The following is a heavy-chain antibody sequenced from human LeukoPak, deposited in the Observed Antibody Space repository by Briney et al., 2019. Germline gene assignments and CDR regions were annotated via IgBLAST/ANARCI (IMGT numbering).Heavy chain of an antibody. Sequence: PGGSLRLSCAASGFTFSSYSMKWVRQAPGKGLEWVSSISGTSTYKYYADSVKGRFTISRDNAKNSLYLQMSSLRAEDTAVYYCARGQTIRGGAFDIWGQGTMVTVSS. D-gene: IGHD2-2*02. CDR3: ARGQTIRGGAFDI. J-gene: IGHJ3*02. CDR2: ISGTSTYK. V-gene: IGHV3-21*01. CDR1: GFTFSSYS.